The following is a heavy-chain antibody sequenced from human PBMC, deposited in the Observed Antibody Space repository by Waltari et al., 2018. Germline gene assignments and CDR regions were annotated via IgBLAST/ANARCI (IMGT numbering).Heavy chain of an antibody. CDR3: ARGGDYGDYVDAFDI. CDR2: ISSSGSTI. CDR1: GFTFISSE. J-gene: IGHJ3*02. D-gene: IGHD4-17*01. V-gene: IGHV3-48*03. Sequence: EVQLVESGGGLVQPGGSLRLPCAPSGFTFISSEMNWVRKPPGKGLEWVSYISSSGSTIYYADSVKGRFTISRDNAKNSLYLQMNSLRAEDTAVYYCARGGDYGDYVDAFDIWGQGTMVTVSS.